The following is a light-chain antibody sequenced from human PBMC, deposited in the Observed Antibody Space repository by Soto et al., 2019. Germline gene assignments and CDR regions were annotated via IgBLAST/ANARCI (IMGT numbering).Light chain of an antibody. J-gene: IGKJ1*01. CDR1: QGIGGY. CDR2: AAS. V-gene: IGKV1-8*01. CDR3: QQHYAYPRT. Sequence: AIRMTQSPSSLSASTGDRVTITCRASQGIGGYLAWYQLKPGKAPKLLMFAASTLQRGVPSRFSGSGSATDITLTISYLQSEEFATYYCQQHYAYPRTFCQGTKVHIK.